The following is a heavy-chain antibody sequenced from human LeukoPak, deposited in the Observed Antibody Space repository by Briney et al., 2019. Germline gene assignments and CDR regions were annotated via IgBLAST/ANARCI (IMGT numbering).Heavy chain of an antibody. J-gene: IGHJ4*02. Sequence: GASVKVSCKASGYTFTDYYMHWVRQAPGRGLEWMGWINPNSGGTNYAQKLQGRVTMTTDTSISTANMELSRLRSDDTAVYYCARGSRHGDFGDYWGQGTLVTVSS. CDR3: ARGSRHGDFGDY. CDR1: GYTFTDYY. D-gene: IGHD4-17*01. V-gene: IGHV1-2*02. CDR2: INPNSGGT.